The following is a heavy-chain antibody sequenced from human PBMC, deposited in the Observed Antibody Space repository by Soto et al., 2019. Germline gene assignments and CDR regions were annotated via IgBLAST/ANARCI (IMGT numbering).Heavy chain of an antibody. J-gene: IGHJ5*02. CDR1: GYSFTNYW. CDR3: ARRHSSSSAFDP. V-gene: IGHV5-10-1*01. Sequence: PGESLKISCKGSGYSFTNYWINWVRQMPGKGLEWMGRIDPSDSYTNYSPSFQGHVTISADKSISTAYLQWSSLKASDTAMYYCARRHSSSSAFDPWGQGTLVTVSS. D-gene: IGHD6-13*01. CDR2: IDPSDSYT.